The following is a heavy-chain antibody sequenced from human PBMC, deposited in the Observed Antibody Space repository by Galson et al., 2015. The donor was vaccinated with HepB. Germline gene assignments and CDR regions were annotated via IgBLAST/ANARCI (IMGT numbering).Heavy chain of an antibody. V-gene: IGHV4-39*07. CDR2: IYYSGST. CDR3: ARGAPYTRRYYYGMDV. D-gene: IGHD1-1*01. J-gene: IGHJ6*02. Sequence: LSLTCTVSGGSISSSSYYWGWIRQPPGKGLEWIGSIYYSGSTNYNPSLKSRVTISVDTSKNQFSLKLSSVTAADTAVYYCARGAPYTRRYYYGMDVWGQGTTVTVSS. CDR1: GGSISSSSYY.